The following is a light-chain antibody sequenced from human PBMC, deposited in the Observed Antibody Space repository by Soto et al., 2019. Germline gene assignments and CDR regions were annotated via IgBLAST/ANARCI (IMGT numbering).Light chain of an antibody. CDR1: QSISSW. Sequence: DIQMTQSPSTLSASVGDRVTITCRASQSISSWLAWYQQKPGKAPKLLIYDASSVESGVPSRFSGSGSGTEFTLTISSLQPDDFATYYCQQYDSYSPSVGQGTKLEIK. CDR3: QQYDSYSPS. V-gene: IGKV1-5*01. CDR2: DAS. J-gene: IGKJ2*01.